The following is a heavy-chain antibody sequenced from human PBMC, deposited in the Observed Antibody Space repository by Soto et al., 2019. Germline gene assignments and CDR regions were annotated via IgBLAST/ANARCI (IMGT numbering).Heavy chain of an antibody. Sequence: QVQLVQSGAEVKKPGASVKVSWRASGYTFTSNGISWVRQAPGQGLEWMGWISAYNGNTNYAQKLQGRVTMTTDTSTSTAYMELRSLRSDDTAVCYCARLVGAAAHYYYYGMDVWGQGTTVTVSS. V-gene: IGHV1-18*01. D-gene: IGHD1-26*01. CDR1: GYTFTSNG. CDR3: ARLVGAAAHYYYYGMDV. J-gene: IGHJ6*02. CDR2: ISAYNGNT.